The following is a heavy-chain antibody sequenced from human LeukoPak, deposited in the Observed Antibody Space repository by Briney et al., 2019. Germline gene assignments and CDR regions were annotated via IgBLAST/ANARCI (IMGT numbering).Heavy chain of an antibody. D-gene: IGHD2-15*01. Sequence: GGSLRLSCAASGFTFSNAWMSWVRQAPGKGLEWVGRIKSKTDGGTTDYAAPVKGRFTISRDDSKNTLYLQMNSLKTEDTAVYYCTTEADCSGGSCYWASEYFQHWGQGTLVTVSS. V-gene: IGHV3-15*01. CDR2: IKSKTDGGTT. CDR3: TTEADCSGGSCYWASEYFQH. CDR1: GFTFSNAW. J-gene: IGHJ1*01.